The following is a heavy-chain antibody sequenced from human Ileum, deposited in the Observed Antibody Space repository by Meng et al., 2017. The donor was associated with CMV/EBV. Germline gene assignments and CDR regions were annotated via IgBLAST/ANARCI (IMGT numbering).Heavy chain of an antibody. CDR3: ARGPLLGWFDP. D-gene: IGHD1-26*01. V-gene: IGHV3-53*01. CDR1: GVNVCSYI. J-gene: IGHJ5*02. CDR2: IYSGDTT. Sequence: EVQVVGSGRALDQLGRSLGLSGAASGVNVCSYIMKWVRQAPGKGRECVPVIYSGDTTYYASSVKGRFTISRDNSKNTLFLQMNSLTADDTAVYYCARGPLLGWFDPWGQGTLVTVSS.